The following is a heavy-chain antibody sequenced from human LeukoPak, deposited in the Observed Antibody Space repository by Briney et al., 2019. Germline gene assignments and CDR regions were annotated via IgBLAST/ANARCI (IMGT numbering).Heavy chain of an antibody. CDR3: ARDDSLYYGSNY. CDR2: IYHSGST. Sequence: SETLSLTFTVSGYSISSGYYWGWIRQPPGKGLEWIGNIYHSGSTYYNPSLKSRLTISIDTSKNQFSLKLSSVTAADTAVYYCARDDSLYYGSNYWGQGTLVTVSS. V-gene: IGHV4-38-2*02. CDR1: GYSISSGYY. D-gene: IGHD3-10*01. J-gene: IGHJ4*02.